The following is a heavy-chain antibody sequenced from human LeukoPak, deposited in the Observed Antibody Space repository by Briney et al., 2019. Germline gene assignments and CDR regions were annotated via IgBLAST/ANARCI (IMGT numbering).Heavy chain of an antibody. Sequence: GGSLRLSCAASGFTVSRNYMSWVRQAPGKGLEWVSVIYSGGDTYYADSVKGRFTISRDNSKNTLYLQMKRLRAEDTVVYYCARDLCGGGSCYPDVFDIWGQGTMVTVSS. V-gene: IGHV3-66*01. D-gene: IGHD2-15*01. J-gene: IGHJ3*02. CDR1: GFTVSRNY. CDR2: IYSGGDT. CDR3: ARDLCGGGSCYPDVFDI.